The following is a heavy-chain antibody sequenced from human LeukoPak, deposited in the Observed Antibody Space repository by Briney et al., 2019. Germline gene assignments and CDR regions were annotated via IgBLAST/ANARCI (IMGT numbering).Heavy chain of an antibody. D-gene: IGHD6-19*01. V-gene: IGHV1-3*01. CDR1: GYTFTIYS. Sequence: ASVRVSCTSSGYTFTIYSMHWVRQAPGQRLEWMGWINAGNGNTKYSQKFQGRVTITRDTSASTAYMELSSLRSEDTAVYYCARGAQWLVLNYWGQGTLVTVSS. CDR2: INAGNGNT. CDR3: ARGAQWLVLNY. J-gene: IGHJ4*02.